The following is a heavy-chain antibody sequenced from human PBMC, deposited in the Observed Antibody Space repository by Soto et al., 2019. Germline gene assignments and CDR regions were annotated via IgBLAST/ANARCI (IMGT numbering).Heavy chain of an antibody. D-gene: IGHD3-16*02. CDR2: IYYSGST. Sequence: PLEILSLTCTVSGGSISSYYLSWIRQPPGKGLEWIGYIYYSGSTNYNPSLKSRVTISVDTSKNQFSLKLSSVTAADTAVYYCARLYGLDAFDIWGQGTMVTVSS. J-gene: IGHJ3*02. CDR1: GGSISSYY. CDR3: ARLYGLDAFDI. V-gene: IGHV4-59*08.